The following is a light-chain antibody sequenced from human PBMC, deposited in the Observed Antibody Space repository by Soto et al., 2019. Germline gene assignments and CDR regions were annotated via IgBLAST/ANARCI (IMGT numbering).Light chain of an antibody. CDR1: SSNIGAGYD. Sequence: QSVLTQPPSVSGAPGQRVTISCTGSSSNIGAGYDVHWYQQLPGTAPKLLIYGNSNRPSGVPDRFSGSKSGTSASLAITGLQAEDEADYYCSSYTSRSIVVFGGGTKLPS. CDR3: SSYTSRSIVV. V-gene: IGLV1-40*01. J-gene: IGLJ2*01. CDR2: GNS.